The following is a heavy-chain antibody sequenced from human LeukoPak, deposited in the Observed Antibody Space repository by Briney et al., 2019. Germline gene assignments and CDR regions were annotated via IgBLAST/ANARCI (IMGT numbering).Heavy chain of an antibody. Sequence: SETLSLTCTVSSGSISSDYWSWIRQPPGKGLEWIGYIYTSGSTNYNPSLKSRVTISVDTSKNQFSLKLRSVTAADTAVYYCARSGRGYSYGPMYYVDYWGQGTLVTVSS. D-gene: IGHD5-18*01. CDR1: SGSISSDY. J-gene: IGHJ4*02. CDR2: IYTSGST. CDR3: ARSGRGYSYGPMYYVDY. V-gene: IGHV4-4*08.